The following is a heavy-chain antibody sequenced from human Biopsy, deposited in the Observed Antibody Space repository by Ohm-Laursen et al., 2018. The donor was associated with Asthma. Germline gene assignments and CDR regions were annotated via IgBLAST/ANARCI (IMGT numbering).Heavy chain of an antibody. CDR2: ISGSGGST. CDR3: AKFRVAVAAVFHY. CDR1: GFTFSSYA. Sequence: SLRLSCTATGFTFSSYAMSWVRQAPGKGLEWVSAISGSGGSTYYADSVKGRFTISRDNSKSTLFLQMNSLRAEDTAVYYCAKFRVAVAAVFHYWGQGTLVTVSS. V-gene: IGHV3-23*01. J-gene: IGHJ4*02. D-gene: IGHD6-19*01.